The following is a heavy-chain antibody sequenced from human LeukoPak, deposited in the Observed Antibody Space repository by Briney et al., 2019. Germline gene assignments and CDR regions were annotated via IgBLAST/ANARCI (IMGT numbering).Heavy chain of an antibody. V-gene: IGHV3-21*01. CDR1: GFTFSSYS. CDR3: ARSYCSGGSCYSYFDY. Sequence: PGGSLRLSCAASGFTFSSYSMNWVRQAPGKGLEWVSSISSSSSYIYYADSVKGRFTISRDNAKNSLYLQMNSLRAEDTAVYYCARSYCSGGSCYSYFDYWGQGTLVTVSS. CDR2: ISSSSSYI. D-gene: IGHD2-15*01. J-gene: IGHJ4*02.